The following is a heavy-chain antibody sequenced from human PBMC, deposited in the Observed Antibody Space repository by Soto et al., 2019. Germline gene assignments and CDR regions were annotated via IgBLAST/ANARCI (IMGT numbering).Heavy chain of an antibody. D-gene: IGHD3-10*01. J-gene: IGHJ4*02. CDR2: TYYNGNA. Sequence: SETLSLTCNVSGGSIDRSNYYWDWLRQPPGKGLEWIGTTYYNGNAYYKPSLRSRVSMSVDTSKNQFSLKLISVTAADTAVYYCARHFVAVVIKGWGYWGQGKLVTVSS. CDR1: GGSIDRSNYY. CDR3: ARHFVAVVIKGWGY. V-gene: IGHV4-39*01.